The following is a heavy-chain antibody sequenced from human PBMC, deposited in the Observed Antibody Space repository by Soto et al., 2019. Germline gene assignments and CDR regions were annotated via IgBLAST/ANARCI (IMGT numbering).Heavy chain of an antibody. CDR3: ASKLARLTTALSFSGMDV. D-gene: IGHD4-4*01. J-gene: IGHJ6*02. V-gene: IGHV1-46*01. Sequence: QVQLVQSGAEVKKPGASVKVSCKASGYTFTSYYVNWVRQAPGEGLEWMGIINASGDSTSCTQKCQDTLTMTRDTCTGTVQMELSCLSSEDTAVYYCASKLARLTTALSFSGMDVWRQGTTVTVPS. CDR1: GYTFTSYY. CDR2: INASGDST.